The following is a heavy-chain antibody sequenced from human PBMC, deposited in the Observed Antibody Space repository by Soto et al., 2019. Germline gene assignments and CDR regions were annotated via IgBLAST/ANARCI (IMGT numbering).Heavy chain of an antibody. CDR3: ATPACAATWCSPSHNLDH. Sequence: HVQLVQSGAEVKKPESSVKVSCKTSGGTFVRHVISWVRQAPGQGPEWMGKINPLSGIPNYAQKFQDRVTFTEDTDSSTAYMELSSLRSDDTAVYYCATPACAATWCSPSHNLDHWGQGTLVTVSS. J-gene: IGHJ4*02. CDR1: GGTFVRHV. CDR2: INPLSGIP. D-gene: IGHD2-2*01. V-gene: IGHV1-69*09.